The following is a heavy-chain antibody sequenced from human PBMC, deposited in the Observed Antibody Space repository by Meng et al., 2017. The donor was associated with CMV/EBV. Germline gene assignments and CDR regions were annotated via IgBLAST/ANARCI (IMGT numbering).Heavy chain of an antibody. Sequence: GESLKISCAASGFTFSSYGMHWVRQALGKGLEWVAFIRYDGSNKCYADSVKGRFTISRDNSKNTLYLQMNSLRAEDTAVYYCANRWFSYDSSGYPLPYYYYGMDVWGQGTTVTVSS. CDR3: ANRWFSYDSSGYPLPYYYYGMDV. CDR1: GFTFSSYG. V-gene: IGHV3-30*02. D-gene: IGHD3-22*01. CDR2: IRYDGSNK. J-gene: IGHJ6*02.